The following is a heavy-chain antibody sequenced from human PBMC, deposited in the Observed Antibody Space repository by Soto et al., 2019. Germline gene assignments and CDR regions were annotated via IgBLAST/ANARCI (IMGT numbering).Heavy chain of an antibody. CDR3: AYREWELPPLYYYGMDV. Sequence: ASVKVSCKASGGTFSSYAISWVRQAPGQGLEWMGGIIPIFGTANYAQKFQGRVTITADESTSTAYMELSSLRSEDTAVYYCAYREWELPPLYYYGMDVWGQGTTVTVSS. J-gene: IGHJ6*02. D-gene: IGHD1-26*01. CDR2: IIPIFGTA. CDR1: GGTFSSYA. V-gene: IGHV1-69*13.